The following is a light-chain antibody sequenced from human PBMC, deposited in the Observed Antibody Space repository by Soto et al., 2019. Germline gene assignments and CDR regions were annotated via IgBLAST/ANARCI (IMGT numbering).Light chain of an antibody. Sequence: EIVMTQSPATLSVSPGERATLSCRASQSVSTKLAWYQQKPGQAPRLLITDASNRATGIPARFSGSGSGTDFTLTISSLEPEDFAVYYCQHRSEWPVSFGQGTRLEIK. V-gene: IGKV3-11*01. CDR3: QHRSEWPVS. CDR1: QSVSTK. J-gene: IGKJ5*01. CDR2: DAS.